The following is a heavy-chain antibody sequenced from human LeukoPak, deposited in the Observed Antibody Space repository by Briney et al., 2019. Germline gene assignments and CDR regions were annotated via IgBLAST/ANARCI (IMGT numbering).Heavy chain of an antibody. Sequence: SETLSLTCTVSGGSIRSAGYYWSWIRQPPGKGLEWMGYTYYSGNTNYKPSLKSRVTISVDTSKNQFSLKLRSVTAADTAVYYCARGRSDWGPYYYYYMDVWGKGTTVTISS. CDR3: ARGRSDWGPYYYYYMDV. J-gene: IGHJ6*03. CDR1: GGSIRSAGYY. D-gene: IGHD2-21*02. CDR2: TYYSGNT. V-gene: IGHV4-61*08.